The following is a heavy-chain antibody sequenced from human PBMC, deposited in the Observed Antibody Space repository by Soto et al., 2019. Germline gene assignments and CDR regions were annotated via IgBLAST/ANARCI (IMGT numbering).Heavy chain of an antibody. CDR2: IYYSGST. CDR1: GGSISSSSDY. D-gene: IGHD3-22*01. CDR3: ARILDHYYDSSGTDAFDI. Sequence: SSETLSLTCTVSGGSISSSSDYWGWIRQPPGKGLEWIGSIYYSGSTYYNPSLKSRVTISVDTSKNQFSLKLSSVTAADTAVYYCARILDHYYDSSGTDAFDIWGQGTMVTVS. J-gene: IGHJ3*02. V-gene: IGHV4-39*07.